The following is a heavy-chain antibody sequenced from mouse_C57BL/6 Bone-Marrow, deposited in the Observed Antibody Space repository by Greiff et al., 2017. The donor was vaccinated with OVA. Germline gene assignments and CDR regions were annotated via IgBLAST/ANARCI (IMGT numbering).Heavy chain of an antibody. CDR1: GYTFTDYY. CDR3: ARLGYGYPYYAMDY. V-gene: IGHV1-26*01. D-gene: IGHD2-2*01. Sequence: EVQLQQSGPELVKPGASVKISCKASGYTFTDYYMNWVKQSHGKSLEWIGDINPNNGGTSYNQKFKGKATLTVDKSSSTAYMELRSLTSEDSAVYYCARLGYGYPYYAMDYWGQGTSVTVSS. CDR2: INPNNGGT. J-gene: IGHJ4*01.